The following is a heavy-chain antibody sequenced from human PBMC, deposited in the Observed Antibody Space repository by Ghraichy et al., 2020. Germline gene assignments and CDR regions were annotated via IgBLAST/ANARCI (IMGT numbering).Heavy chain of an antibody. CDR1: GFIVSSNF. D-gene: IGHD6-6*01. J-gene: IGHJ4*02. V-gene: IGHV3-53*01. CDR2: IYSGGST. CDR3: VLERRGGSSSSGALAQY. Sequence: GGSLRLSCAASGFIVSSNFMSWVRQAPGKGLEWVSVIYSGGSTYYADSVKGRFTISRDNSKNTLYLQMNSLRAEDTAVYYCVLERRGGSSSSGALAQYWGQGTLVTVSS.